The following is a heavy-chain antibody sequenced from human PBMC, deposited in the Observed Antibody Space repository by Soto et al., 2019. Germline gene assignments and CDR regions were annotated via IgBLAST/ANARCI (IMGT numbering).Heavy chain of an antibody. D-gene: IGHD6-19*01. Sequence: HVQLVESGGGVVQPGRSLRLSCAVSGFNFSSYGMHWVRQAPGKGLEWVAVISYDGSHNASADSVKGRIAVSRDNSKNTLFLQMNSLREEDTAVYYCAKDLVNTSSWPADWGQGTLVTVSS. V-gene: IGHV3-30*18. CDR1: GFNFSSYG. J-gene: IGHJ4*02. CDR2: ISYDGSHN. CDR3: AKDLVNTSSWPAD.